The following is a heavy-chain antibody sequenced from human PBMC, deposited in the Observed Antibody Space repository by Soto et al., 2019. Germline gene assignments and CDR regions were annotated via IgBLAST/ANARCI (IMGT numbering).Heavy chain of an antibody. CDR1: GFSFSGDA. Sequence: GGSLRLSCSASGFSFSGDAVHWVRQAPGKGLEYISGISSDGEKSYYADSVKGRFTIFRDNSKNTLHLQTKSLRPEDTAMYYCVVRGSAFDIWGRGTMVTVSS. D-gene: IGHD3-10*01. CDR2: ISSDGEKS. V-gene: IGHV3-64D*08. J-gene: IGHJ3*02. CDR3: VVRGSAFDI.